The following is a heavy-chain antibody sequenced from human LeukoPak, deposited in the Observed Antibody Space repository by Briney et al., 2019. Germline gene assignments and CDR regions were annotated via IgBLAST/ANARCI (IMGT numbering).Heavy chain of an antibody. D-gene: IGHD3-9*01. J-gene: IGHJ4*02. Sequence: GESLKISCKGSGYSFTSYWIGWVRQMPGKGLERMGIIYPGDSDTRYSPSFQGQVTISADKSISTAYLQWSSLKASDTAMYYCARHHYDILTGCPNSIDYWGQGTLVTVSS. V-gene: IGHV5-51*01. CDR1: GYSFTSYW. CDR3: ARHHYDILTGCPNSIDY. CDR2: IYPGDSDT.